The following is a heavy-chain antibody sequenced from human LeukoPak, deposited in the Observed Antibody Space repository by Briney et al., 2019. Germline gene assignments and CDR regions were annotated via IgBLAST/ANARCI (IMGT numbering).Heavy chain of an antibody. CDR3: ASITMVRGVMTGMDV. V-gene: IGHV5-10-1*01. CDR2: IDPSDSYT. Sequence: GESLKISCKASGYSFTSYWISWVRQMPGKGLGWMGRIDPSDSYTNYSPSFQGDVTISADKSISTDYLQWSSLKATDTAMYYCASITMVRGVMTGMDVWGKGTTVTVSS. D-gene: IGHD3-10*01. CDR1: GYSFTSYW. J-gene: IGHJ6*04.